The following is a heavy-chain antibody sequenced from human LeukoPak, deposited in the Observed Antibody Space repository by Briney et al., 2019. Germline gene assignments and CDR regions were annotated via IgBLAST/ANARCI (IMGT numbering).Heavy chain of an antibody. V-gene: IGHV3-48*04. J-gene: IGHJ4*02. CDR3: ARDGGSGILD. D-gene: IGHD3-10*01. Sequence: GGSLRLSCAASGFTLSTYWMNWVRQAPGKGLEWVSYISSNGSPIFYADSVKGRFTISRDNAKNSLSLLMNSLRAEDTAVYYCARDGGSGILDWGQGTLVTVSS. CDR2: ISSNGSPI. CDR1: GFTLSTYW.